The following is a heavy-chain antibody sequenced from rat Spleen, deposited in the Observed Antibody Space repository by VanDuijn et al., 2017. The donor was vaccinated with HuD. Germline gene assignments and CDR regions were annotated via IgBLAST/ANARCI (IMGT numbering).Heavy chain of an antibody. CDR2: ILYDSGNT. J-gene: IGHJ1*01. CDR3: ARHPQLGTYWYFDF. V-gene: IGHV5-7*01. CDR1: GFTFSDYY. Sequence: EVQLVETGGGLVEPGRSLKLSCAASGFTFSDYYMAWVRQAPKKGLEWVATILYDSGNTFYRDSVKGRFTISRDNAKSTLYLQLDSLRSEDTATYYCARHPQLGTYWYFDFWGPGTMVTVSS. D-gene: IGHD3-4*01.